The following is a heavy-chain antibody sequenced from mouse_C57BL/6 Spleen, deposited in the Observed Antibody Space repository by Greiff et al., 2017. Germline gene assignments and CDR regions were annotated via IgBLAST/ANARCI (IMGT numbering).Heavy chain of an antibody. CDR3: AIITTVVAPYAMDY. CDR1: GYAFSSSW. V-gene: IGHV1-82*01. J-gene: IGHJ4*01. Sequence: VKLVESGPELVKPGASVKISCKASGYAFSSSWMNWVKQRPGKGLEWIGRIYPGDGDTNYNGKFKGKATLTADKSSSTAYMQLSSLTSEDSAVYFCAIITTVVAPYAMDYWGQGTSVTVSS. D-gene: IGHD1-1*01. CDR2: IYPGDGDT.